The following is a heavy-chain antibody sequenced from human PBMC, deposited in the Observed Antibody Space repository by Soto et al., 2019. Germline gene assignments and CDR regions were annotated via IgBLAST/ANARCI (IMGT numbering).Heavy chain of an antibody. CDR1: GGSMSSYY. D-gene: IGHD2-8*02. Sequence: SETLSLTCTVSGGSMSSYYWTWLRQSPGRGLEWIGYISYSGSTYYNPSLKSRVSIPVDTSTSTVYMELTSLTSEDTAIYYCVRGPYSSGSLYYLDYWGQGTLVTVSS. J-gene: IGHJ4*02. V-gene: IGHV4-59*01. CDR3: VRGPYSSGSLYYLDY. CDR2: ISYSGST.